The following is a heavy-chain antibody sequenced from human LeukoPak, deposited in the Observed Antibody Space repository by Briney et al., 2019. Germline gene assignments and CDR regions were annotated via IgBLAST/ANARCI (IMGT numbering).Heavy chain of an antibody. CDR2: INSDGSST. CDR3: ARTGIAARPTVWFDP. J-gene: IGHJ5*02. V-gene: IGHV3-74*01. D-gene: IGHD6-6*01. Sequence: WVRXXXXKXXVWXSHINSDGSSTNYADSVKGRFTISRDNAKNTLYLQMNSLRAEDTAVYYCARTGIAARPTVWFDPWGQGTLVTVSS.